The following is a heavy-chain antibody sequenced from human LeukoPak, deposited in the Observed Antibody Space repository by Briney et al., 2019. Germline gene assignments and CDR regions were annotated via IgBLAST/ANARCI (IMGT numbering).Heavy chain of an antibody. D-gene: IGHD6-13*01. Sequence: GGSLRLSCVVSGFTFSDFHMSWLRQAPGKGLEWISYITNSGSDIEYADSVKGRFTISWDNAKKSLYLEMNTLRAEDMAIYYCACPYRSRFDYWGQGTLVTVSS. J-gene: IGHJ4*02. CDR1: GFTFSDFH. CDR2: ITNSGSDI. V-gene: IGHV3-11*01. CDR3: ACPYRSRFDY.